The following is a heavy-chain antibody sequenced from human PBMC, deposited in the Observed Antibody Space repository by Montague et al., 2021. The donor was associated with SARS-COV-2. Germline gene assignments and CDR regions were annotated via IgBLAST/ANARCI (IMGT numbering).Heavy chain of an antibody. Sequence: SLRLSCEASGFTFSNSPLSWVRQAPGKGLEWVSVIHSAGRGTYYADSVQGRFTISRDNLKNTVYLQMNSLRDVDTALYYCAKVGDILTGYSLINLDAWGQGTLVVVSS. CDR3: AKVGDILTGYSLINLDA. D-gene: IGHD3-9*01. CDR1: GFTFSNSP. CDR2: IHSAGRGT. V-gene: IGHV3-23*03. J-gene: IGHJ5*02.